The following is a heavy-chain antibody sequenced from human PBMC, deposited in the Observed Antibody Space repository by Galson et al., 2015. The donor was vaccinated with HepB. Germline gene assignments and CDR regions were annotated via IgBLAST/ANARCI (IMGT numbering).Heavy chain of an antibody. J-gene: IGHJ4*02. D-gene: IGHD3-22*01. V-gene: IGHV3-64D*06. CDR3: VKDLYYYDSSGPFDY. CDR2: ISSNGGST. CDR1: GFTFSSYA. Sequence: SLRLSCAASGFTFSSYAMHWVRQAPGKGLEYVSAISSNGGSTYYADSVKGRFTISRDNSKNTLYLQMSSLRAEDTAVYYCVKDLYYYDSSGPFDYWGQGTLVTVSS.